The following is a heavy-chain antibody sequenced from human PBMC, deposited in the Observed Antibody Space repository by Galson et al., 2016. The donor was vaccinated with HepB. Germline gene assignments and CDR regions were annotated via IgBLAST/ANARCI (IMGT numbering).Heavy chain of an antibody. Sequence: SVKVSCKASGYTFSNYGITWMRQAPGQGLEWXGWISAYNGNTNYAQKYQGRVTMTRDTSTGTVYMELRSLRSDDTAVYYCAREGGTGDLYFDYWGQGTLVTVSS. J-gene: IGHJ4*02. D-gene: IGHD7-27*01. CDR1: GYTFSNYG. V-gene: IGHV1-18*01. CDR2: ISAYNGNT. CDR3: AREGGTGDLYFDY.